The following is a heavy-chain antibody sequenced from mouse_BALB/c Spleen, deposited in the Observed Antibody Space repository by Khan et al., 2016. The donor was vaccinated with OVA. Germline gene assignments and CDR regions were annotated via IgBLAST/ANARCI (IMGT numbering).Heavy chain of an antibody. V-gene: IGHV3-2*02. J-gene: IGHJ3*01. CDR3: ARKDYYDYDPFPC. D-gene: IGHD2-4*01. Sequence: EVQLQESGPGLVKPSQSLSLTCTVTDYSITSEYTWNWLRQFPGKKLEWMGFISYSGNTRYNPSLKSRISITRDTSKNQFFLQLNSVTSEDTATYYCARKDYYDYDPFPCWGQGTLVTVSA. CDR2: ISYSGNT. CDR1: DYSITSEYT.